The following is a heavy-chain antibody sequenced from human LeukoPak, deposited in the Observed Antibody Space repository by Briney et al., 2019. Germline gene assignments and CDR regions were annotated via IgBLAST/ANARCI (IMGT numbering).Heavy chain of an antibody. V-gene: IGHV3-74*01. J-gene: IGHJ5*02. D-gene: IGHD6-6*01. Sequence: GGSLRLSCAASGFSFSSYWMHWVRQAPGKGLVLVSRIDSDGSSTAYADSVKGRFTISRDNAKNNLYLQMNSLRDADTAVYYCASLGGSSPFDLWGQGTLVTVSS. CDR2: IDSDGSST. CDR1: GFSFSSYW. CDR3: ASLGGSSPFDL.